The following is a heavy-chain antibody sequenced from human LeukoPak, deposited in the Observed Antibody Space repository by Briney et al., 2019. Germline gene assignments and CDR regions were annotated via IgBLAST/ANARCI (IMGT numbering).Heavy chain of an antibody. J-gene: IGHJ6*02. Sequence: GGSLRLSCAASGFTFSSYAMHWVRQAPGKGLEWVAVISYDGSNKYYADSVKGRFTISRDNSKNTLYLQMNSLRAEDTAVYYCARDWILTAPERVYYYYGMDVWGQGTTVTVSS. CDR3: ARDWILTAPERVYYYYGMDV. V-gene: IGHV3-30*04. D-gene: IGHD2-2*03. CDR2: ISYDGSNK. CDR1: GFTFSSYA.